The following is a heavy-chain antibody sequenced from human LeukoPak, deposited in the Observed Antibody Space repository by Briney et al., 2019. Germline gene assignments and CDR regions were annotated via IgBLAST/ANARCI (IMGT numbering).Heavy chain of an antibody. CDR3: PRAYRSASGGGMDV. J-gene: IGHJ6*02. D-gene: IGHD6-6*01. CDR1: GDTFSSYT. CDR2: IIPILGIA. V-gene: IGHV1-69*02. Sequence: SVKVSCKASGDTFSSYTISWVRQAPGQGLEWMGRIIPILGIAIYAQKLQGRVTITADTSTNTAYMELSSLRSEDTAVYYRPRAYRSASGGGMDVWGQGATVTASS.